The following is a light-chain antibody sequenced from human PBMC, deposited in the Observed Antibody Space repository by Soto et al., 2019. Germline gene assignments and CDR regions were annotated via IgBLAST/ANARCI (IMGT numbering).Light chain of an antibody. CDR2: LGS. Sequence: EIVMTQSPLSLTVTPGEPASISCKSSQSLQHNNGNTLLDWYMQKPGQSPQLLIYLGSRRAPGAPDRVSGSGSGTDFTLRISTVGADDAAIYYCMQALQTPRTFGQGTKLE. CDR3: MQALQTPRT. V-gene: IGKV2-28*01. J-gene: IGKJ1*01. CDR1: QSLQHNNGNTL.